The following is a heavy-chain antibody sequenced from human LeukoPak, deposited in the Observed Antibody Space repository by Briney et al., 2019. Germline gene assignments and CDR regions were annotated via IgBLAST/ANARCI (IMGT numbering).Heavy chain of an antibody. CDR1: GFTFSSYS. CDR2: ISSSSSYI. Sequence: GGSLRLSCAASGFTFSSYSMSWVRQAPGKGLEWVSSISSSSSYIYYADSVKGRFTISRDNAKNSLYLQMNSLRAEDTAVYYCARDTIMVRGVIGYYGMDVWGKGTTVTVSS. J-gene: IGHJ6*04. V-gene: IGHV3-21*01. D-gene: IGHD3-10*01. CDR3: ARDTIMVRGVIGYYGMDV.